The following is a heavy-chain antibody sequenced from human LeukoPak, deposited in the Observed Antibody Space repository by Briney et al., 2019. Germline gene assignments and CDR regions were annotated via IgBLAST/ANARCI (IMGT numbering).Heavy chain of an antibody. CDR3: ARVIATLGFDY. Sequence: GGSLRLSCAASGFTFSSYSMNWVRRAPGGGLEWVSSISSSSSYIYYADSVKGRFTISRDNAKNSLYLQMNSLRAEDTAVYYCARVIATLGFDYWGQGTLVTVSS. CDR2: ISSSSSYI. J-gene: IGHJ4*02. D-gene: IGHD1-26*01. CDR1: GFTFSSYS. V-gene: IGHV3-21*01.